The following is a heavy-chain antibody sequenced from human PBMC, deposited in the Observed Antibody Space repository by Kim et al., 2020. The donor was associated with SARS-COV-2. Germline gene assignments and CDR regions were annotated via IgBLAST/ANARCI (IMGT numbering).Heavy chain of an antibody. J-gene: IGHJ5*02. D-gene: IGHD3-3*01. V-gene: IGHV4-31*03. Sequence: SETLSLTCTVSGGSISSGGYYWSWIRQHPGKGLEWIGYIYYSGSTYYNPSLKSRVTISVDTSKNQFSLKPSSVTAADTAVYYCARGASITIFGVVILGGAFDPWGQGTLVTVSS. CDR1: GGSISSGGYY. CDR3: ARGASITIFGVVILGGAFDP. CDR2: IYYSGST.